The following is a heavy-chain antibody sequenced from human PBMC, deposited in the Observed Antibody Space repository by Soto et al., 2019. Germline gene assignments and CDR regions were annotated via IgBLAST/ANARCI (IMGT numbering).Heavy chain of an antibody. J-gene: IGHJ4*02. Sequence: SETLALTCIFSGVSVRSYTWSWVRQPANKGLEWIGRVFSSVSATYNPSLKSRVSISVDTPENRISLKLDSVTAADAGVYFCERDGMTTGDTWGPGTLVTVSS. CDR2: VFSSVSA. CDR1: GVSVRSYT. V-gene: IGHV4-4*07. D-gene: IGHD2-21*02. CDR3: ERDGMTTGDT.